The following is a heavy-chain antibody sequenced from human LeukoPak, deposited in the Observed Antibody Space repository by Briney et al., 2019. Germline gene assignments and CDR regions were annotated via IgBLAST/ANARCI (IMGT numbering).Heavy chain of an antibody. CDR2: ISSSGSNI. CDR3: SRDLWFGELYGLKHFDY. D-gene: IGHD3-10*01. CDR1: GFTFSSYE. J-gene: IGHJ4*02. Sequence: GGSLRLSCAASGFTFSSYEMNWVRQAPGKGLEWVAYISSSGSNIYYADSVKGRFTISSSNAKNSVYLQINSVSACDTAGYYFSRDLWFGELYGLKHFDYWGQGPLVTVSS. V-gene: IGHV3-48*03.